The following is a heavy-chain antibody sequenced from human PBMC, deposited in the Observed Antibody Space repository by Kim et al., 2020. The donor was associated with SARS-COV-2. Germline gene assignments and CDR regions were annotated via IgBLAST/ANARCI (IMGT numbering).Heavy chain of an antibody. CDR1: GFTFSSYA. D-gene: IGHD3-10*01. CDR3: ERAGPTYYYGSGSYWDYYYCGRDV. CDR2: ISYDGSNK. Sequence: GSLRLSCAASGFTFSSYAMHWVRQAPGKGLEWVAVISYDGSNKYYADSVKGRFTISRDNSKNTLYLQMNSLRAEDTAGYYCERAGPTYYYGSGSYWDYYYCGRDVWGQGTTLTVSS. J-gene: IGHJ6*02. V-gene: IGHV3-30-3*01.